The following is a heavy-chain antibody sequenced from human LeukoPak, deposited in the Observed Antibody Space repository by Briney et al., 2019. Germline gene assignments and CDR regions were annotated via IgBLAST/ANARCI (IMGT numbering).Heavy chain of an antibody. Sequence: SETLSLTCTVSGGSISSSSYYWGWIRQPPGKGLEWIGSIYYSGSTYYNPSLKSRVTISVDTSKNQFSLKLSSVTAADTAVYYCARGDGYSSSWLTFDIWGQGTMVTVSS. J-gene: IGHJ3*02. V-gene: IGHV4-39*07. D-gene: IGHD6-13*01. CDR3: ARGDGYSSSWLTFDI. CDR2: IYYSGST. CDR1: GGSISSSSYY.